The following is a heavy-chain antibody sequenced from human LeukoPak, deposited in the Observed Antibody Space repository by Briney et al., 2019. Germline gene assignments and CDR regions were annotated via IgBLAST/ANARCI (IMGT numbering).Heavy chain of an antibody. CDR1: GFTFSSYG. Sequence: GGSLRLPCAASGFTFSSYGMHWVRQAPGKGLEWVAVISYDGSNKYYADSVKGRFTISRDNSKNTLYLQMNSLRAEDTAVYYCAKERLKSSSWYTWTYYYGMDVWGQGTTVTVSS. V-gene: IGHV3-30*18. D-gene: IGHD6-13*01. J-gene: IGHJ6*02. CDR2: ISYDGSNK. CDR3: AKERLKSSSWYTWTYYYGMDV.